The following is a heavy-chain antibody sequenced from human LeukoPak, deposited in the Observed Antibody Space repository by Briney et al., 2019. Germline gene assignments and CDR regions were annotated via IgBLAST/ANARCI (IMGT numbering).Heavy chain of an antibody. D-gene: IGHD6-19*01. CDR1: GYSFNSYW. CDR2: IYPGDSDT. V-gene: IGHV5-51*01. Sequence: GESLKISRKGSGYSFNSYWNGWVRQMPGKGLEWMGIIYPGDSDTRYSPSFQGQVTISADKSISTAYLQWSSLKTSDTAMYYCARQSGQWSSGANDAFDIWGQGTMVAVSS. J-gene: IGHJ3*02. CDR3: ARQSGQWSSGANDAFDI.